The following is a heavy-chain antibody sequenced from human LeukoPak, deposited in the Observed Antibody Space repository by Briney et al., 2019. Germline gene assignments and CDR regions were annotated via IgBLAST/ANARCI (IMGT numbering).Heavy chain of an antibody. CDR2: IKSKTDGSTT. V-gene: IGHV3-15*01. J-gene: IGHJ4*02. CDR3: TTHGAVGYCSGGSCPTLFFVDY. CDR1: GFTFSNAW. D-gene: IGHD2-15*01. Sequence: GGSLRLSCAASGFTFSNAWMSWVRQAPGKGLEGVGRIKSKTDGSTTDYAAPVKGRFTISRDDSKNTLYLQMNSLKTEDTAVYYCTTHGAVGYCSGGSCPTLFFVDYWGQGTLVTVSS.